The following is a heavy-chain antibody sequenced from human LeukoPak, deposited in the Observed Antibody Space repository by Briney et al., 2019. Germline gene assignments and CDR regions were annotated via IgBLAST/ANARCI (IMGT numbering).Heavy chain of an antibody. CDR2: INRNGDNT. V-gene: IGHV3-20*04. J-gene: IGHJ4*02. D-gene: IGHD2-8*01. CDR3: ARGFRNGPFDC. CDR1: GFTFDDYG. Sequence: GGSLRLSCAASGFTFDDYGMSWVRHVPGKGLEWVSGINRNGDNTDYADSVKGRFTISRDNAKNSHFLQMNSLRVEDTAFYYCARGFRNGPFDCWGQGTLVTVSS.